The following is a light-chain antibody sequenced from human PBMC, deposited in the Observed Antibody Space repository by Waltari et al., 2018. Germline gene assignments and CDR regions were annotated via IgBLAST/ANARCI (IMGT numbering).Light chain of an antibody. J-gene: IGLJ3*02. V-gene: IGLV1-44*01. CDR1: SSNIGSNT. CDR3: AAWDDSLNGPV. Sequence: QSVLTQPPSASGPPGQRVTISCSGSSSNIGSNTVNWYQQLAGTAPKLLIQSNNQRPTGVPDRFSGSKSGTSASLAVSGLQSEDEAEYYCAAWDDSLNGPVFGGGTKLTVL. CDR2: SNN.